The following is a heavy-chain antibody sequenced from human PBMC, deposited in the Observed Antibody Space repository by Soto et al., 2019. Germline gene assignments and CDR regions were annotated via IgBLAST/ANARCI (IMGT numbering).Heavy chain of an antibody. V-gene: IGHV1-46*01. CDR3: ARESAAGDN. Sequence: QVQLVQSGAEVKKPGASVKLSCKASGYTFINYYIHWVRQAPGQGLEWMGIFNPTSGSTNYAQNFQGSVTLTMDTSTRTVYTELSSLRFDDTAVYYCARESAAGDNWGQGTLVTVSS. CDR1: GYTFINYY. CDR2: FNPTSGST. D-gene: IGHD6-13*01. J-gene: IGHJ4*02.